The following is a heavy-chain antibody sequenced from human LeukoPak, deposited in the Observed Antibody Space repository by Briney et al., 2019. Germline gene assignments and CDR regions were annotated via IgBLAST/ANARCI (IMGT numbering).Heavy chain of an antibody. CDR2: INPDARTT. D-gene: IGHD2/OR15-2a*01. Sequence: GGSLRLSCAASGFTVSSNYMSWVRRPLGKGLVWVSHINPDARTTTYADSVKGRFTISRDNAQNTLYLQMNSLRAEDTAVYYCARGTALQDYWGQGTLVTVSS. CDR3: ARGTALQDY. V-gene: IGHV3-74*01. CDR1: GFTVSSNY. J-gene: IGHJ4*02.